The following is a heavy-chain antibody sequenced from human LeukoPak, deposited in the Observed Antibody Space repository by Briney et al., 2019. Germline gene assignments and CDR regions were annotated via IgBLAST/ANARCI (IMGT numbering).Heavy chain of an antibody. CDR3: AKVRRAYYDFWSGYGFDY. CDR2: ISWNSGSI. D-gene: IGHD3-3*01. Sequence: GGSLRLSCAASGFTFDDYAMHWVRQAPGKGLEWVSGISWNSGSIGYADSVKGRFTISRDNAKNSLYLQMNSLRAEDTALYYCAKVRRAYYDFWSGYGFDYWGQGTLVTVSS. J-gene: IGHJ4*02. V-gene: IGHV3-9*01. CDR1: GFTFDDYA.